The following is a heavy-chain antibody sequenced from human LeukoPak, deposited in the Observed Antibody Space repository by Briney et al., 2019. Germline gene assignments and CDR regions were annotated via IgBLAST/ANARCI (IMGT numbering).Heavy chain of an antibody. D-gene: IGHD5-12*01. Sequence: PSETLSLTCSVSGDSIINNYWSWIRQPAGKGLEWIGRIHSGGSTDYNPSLKTRVTMSMDTSKSQFSLRLSSVTAADTAVYYCARYRPRFDFDVWGQGTTVTVSS. CDR1: GDSIINNY. J-gene: IGHJ6*02. CDR2: IHSGGST. CDR3: ARYRPRFDFDV. V-gene: IGHV4-4*07.